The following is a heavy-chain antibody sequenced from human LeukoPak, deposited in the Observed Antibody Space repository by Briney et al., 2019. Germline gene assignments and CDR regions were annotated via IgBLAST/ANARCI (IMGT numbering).Heavy chain of an antibody. D-gene: IGHD6-13*01. J-gene: IGHJ6*03. CDR3: ARGLAAAGTGYYYYYMDV. CDR1: GGTFSSYA. Sequence: ASVKVSCKASGGTFSSYAISWVRQAPGQGLEWMGGIIPIFGTANYAQKFQGRVTITADKSTSTAYMELSSLRSEDTAVYYCARGLAAAGTGYYYYYMDVWGKGTTVTISS. CDR2: IIPIFGTA. V-gene: IGHV1-69*06.